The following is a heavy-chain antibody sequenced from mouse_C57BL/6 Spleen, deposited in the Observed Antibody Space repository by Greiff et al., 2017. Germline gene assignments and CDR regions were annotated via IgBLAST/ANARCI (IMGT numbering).Heavy chain of an antibody. J-gene: IGHJ2*01. V-gene: IGHV5-6*01. CDR1: GFTFSSYG. CDR3: ARTAYCDY. Sequence: EVKLMESGGDLVKPGGSLKLSCAASGFTFSSYGMSWVRQTPDKRLEWVATISSGGSYTYYPDSVKGRFTISRDNAKNTLYLQMSSLKSEDTAMYYCARTAYCDYWGQGTTLTVSS. CDR2: ISSGGSYT.